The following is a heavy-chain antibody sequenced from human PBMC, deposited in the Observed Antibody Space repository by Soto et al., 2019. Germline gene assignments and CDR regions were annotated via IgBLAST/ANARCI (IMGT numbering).Heavy chain of an antibody. CDR1: GYIFSNNW. V-gene: IGHV5-51*01. D-gene: IGHD5-12*01. CDR3: TRLSGYASVYSDGIDV. J-gene: IGHJ6*02. Sequence: GESLKISCKGSGYIFSNNWIAWVRQMPGKGLEWIGIIYPGDSDARYTPSFQGQVTFSADRSVNTAYLQWTSLKASDTAIYFCTRLSGYASVYSDGIDVWGQGTTVTLSS. CDR2: IYPGDSDA.